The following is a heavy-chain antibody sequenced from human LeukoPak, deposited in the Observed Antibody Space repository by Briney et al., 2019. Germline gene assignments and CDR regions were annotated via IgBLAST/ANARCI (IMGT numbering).Heavy chain of an antibody. V-gene: IGHV5-51*01. CDR2: IYPGDSDT. D-gene: IGHD5-18*01. J-gene: IGHJ4*02. CDR3: ARQWYEDTAMVDY. Sequence: GESLKISCEGSGYSFTSYWIAWVRQMPGKGLEWMGIIYPGDSDTRYSPSFQGQVTISADKSISTAYLQWRSLKASDTAMYYRARQWYEDTAMVDYWGQGTLVTVSS. CDR1: GYSFTSYW.